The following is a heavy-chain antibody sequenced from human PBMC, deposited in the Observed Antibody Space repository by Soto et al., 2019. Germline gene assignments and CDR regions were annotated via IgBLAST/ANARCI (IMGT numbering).Heavy chain of an antibody. CDR3: ARADWDYDILTGQLGESWFDP. J-gene: IGHJ5*02. CDR1: GYTFTSYG. CDR2: ISAYNGNT. D-gene: IGHD3-9*01. Sequence: ASVKVSCKASGYTFTSYGISWVRQAPGQGLEWMGWISAYNGNTNYAQKLQGRVTMTTDTSTSTAYMELRSLRSDDTAVYCCARADWDYDILTGQLGESWFDPWGQGTLVTVSS. V-gene: IGHV1-18*01.